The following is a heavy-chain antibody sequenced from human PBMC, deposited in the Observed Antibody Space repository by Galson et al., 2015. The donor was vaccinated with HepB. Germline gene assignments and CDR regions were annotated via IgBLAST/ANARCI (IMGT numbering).Heavy chain of an antibody. V-gene: IGHV3-7*01. CDR1: GFQFSDYW. J-gene: IGHJ5*02. D-gene: IGHD5-24*01. CDR2: IREDGSDK. Sequence: SLRLSCAASGFQFSDYWMSWLRQAPGKGLEWVASIREDGSDKYYGDSLRGRFNISRDNAGDSLFLHMSSLRAEDTAVYYCAREGLQFVRDWFDPWGQGTLVTVPS. CDR3: AREGLQFVRDWFDP.